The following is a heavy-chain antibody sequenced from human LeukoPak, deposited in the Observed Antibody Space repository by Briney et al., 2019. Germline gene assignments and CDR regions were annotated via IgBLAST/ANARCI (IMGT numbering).Heavy chain of an antibody. D-gene: IGHD2-2*02. CDR1: GFTFASYA. CDR2: ISGSGGSA. CDR3: AKGGRYCSSTTCYNAR. J-gene: IGHJ4*02. Sequence: GGSLRLSCAASGFTFASYAMSWVRQAPGKGLEWVSSISGSGGSAYYAGSAKGRFTISRDNSKNTLYLQMISLRAEDAAVYYCAKGGRYCSSTTCYNARWGQGTLVTVSS. V-gene: IGHV3-23*01.